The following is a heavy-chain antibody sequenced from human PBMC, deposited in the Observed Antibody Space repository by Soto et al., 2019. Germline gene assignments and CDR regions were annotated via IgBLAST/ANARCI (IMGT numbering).Heavy chain of an antibody. Sequence: GGSLRLSCAASGFTFSSYGMHWVRQAPGKGLEWVAVISYDGSNKYYADSVKGRFTISRDNSKNTLYLQMNSLRAEDTAVYYCAKDCSSTSCFDYWGQGTLVTVSS. V-gene: IGHV3-30*18. J-gene: IGHJ4*02. CDR3: AKDCSSTSCFDY. D-gene: IGHD2-2*01. CDR2: ISYDGSNK. CDR1: GFTFSSYG.